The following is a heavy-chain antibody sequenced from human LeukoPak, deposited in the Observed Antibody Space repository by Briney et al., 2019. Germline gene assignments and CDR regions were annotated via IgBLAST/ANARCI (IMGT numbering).Heavy chain of an antibody. CDR1: GFSFSSYA. D-gene: IGHD6-19*01. Sequence: GGSLKLSCAASGFSFSSYAMSWVRQAPGKGLEWVSSISGSGDNTYYAESVKGRFTISRDNSKNTLFLQMNSLRAEDTAVFYCAKRSGYTTGWFFDFWGQGTLATVSS. CDR2: ISGSGDNT. J-gene: IGHJ4*02. V-gene: IGHV3-23*01. CDR3: AKRSGYTTGWFFDF.